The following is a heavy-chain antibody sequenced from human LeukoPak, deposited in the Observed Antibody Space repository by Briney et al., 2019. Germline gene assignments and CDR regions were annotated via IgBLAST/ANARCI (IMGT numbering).Heavy chain of an antibody. CDR2: IIPIFGTA. Sequence: SVKVSCKASGGTFSSYAINWVRQAPGQGLEWMGRIIPIFGTANYAQKFQGRVTITTDESTSTAYMELSSLRSEDTAVYYCARVTAMVPYYFDYWGQGTLVTVSS. V-gene: IGHV1-69*05. CDR3: ARVTAMVPYYFDY. J-gene: IGHJ4*02. D-gene: IGHD5-18*01. CDR1: GGTFSSYA.